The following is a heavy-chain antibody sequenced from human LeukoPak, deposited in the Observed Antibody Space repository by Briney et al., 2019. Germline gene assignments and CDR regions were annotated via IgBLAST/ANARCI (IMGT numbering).Heavy chain of an antibody. D-gene: IGHD3-22*01. CDR2: ITPNLGTT. V-gene: IGHV1-69*04. CDR1: GGTSNSHA. Sequence: GSSVKVSCKASGGTSNSHAISWVRQAPGQGLEWMERITPNLGTTNRAQNFQDRVTLTADKSTNTAYMELTSLTSDDTAVYYCATANDGGGYQWGDFFDFWGQGTLVTVSS. J-gene: IGHJ4*02. CDR3: ATANDGGGYQWGDFFDF.